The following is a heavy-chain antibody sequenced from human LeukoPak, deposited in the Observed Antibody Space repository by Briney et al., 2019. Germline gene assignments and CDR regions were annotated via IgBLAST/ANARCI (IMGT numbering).Heavy chain of an antibody. CDR3: ARDLEVEMASPY. V-gene: IGHV3-7*05. D-gene: IGHD5-24*01. Sequence: GGSLRLSCTASGFTFSNYWMSWVRQTPEKGLEWVANIKQDGSETVYVDSVKGRFTISRDNAQTSLYLQMSSLRAEDTAVYYCARDLEVEMASPYWGQGTLVTVSS. CDR1: GFTFSNYW. J-gene: IGHJ4*02. CDR2: IKQDGSET.